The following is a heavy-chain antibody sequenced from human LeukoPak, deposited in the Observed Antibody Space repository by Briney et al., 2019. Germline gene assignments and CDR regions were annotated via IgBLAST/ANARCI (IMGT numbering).Heavy chain of an antibody. CDR2: IIPIFGTA. CDR1: GGTFSSYV. Sequence: SVKVSCKASGGTFSSYVISWVRQAPGQGPEWMGGIIPIFGTANYAQKFQGRVTITADESTSTAYMELSSLRSEDTAVYYCARTPPLRYFDWSYFDYWGQGTLVTVSS. CDR3: ARTPPLRYFDWSYFDY. J-gene: IGHJ4*02. D-gene: IGHD3-9*01. V-gene: IGHV1-69*01.